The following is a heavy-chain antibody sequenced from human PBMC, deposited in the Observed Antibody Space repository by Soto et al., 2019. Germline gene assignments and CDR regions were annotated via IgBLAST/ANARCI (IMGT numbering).Heavy chain of an antibody. J-gene: IGHJ4*02. CDR2: IAGGGNT. CDR3: AKDAIYNDGLWLVSD. V-gene: IGHV3-23*01. CDR1: GFSFNYA. Sequence: DVQLLESGGGLVQPGGSLRLSCLVSGFSFNYAIIWVRQAPGKGQEWVSGIAGGGNTEYAASVKGRFTISRDKSKNTVYLQMNSLRAEDTAMYYCAKDAIYNDGLWLVSDWGQGTLVTVS. D-gene: IGHD2-21*01.